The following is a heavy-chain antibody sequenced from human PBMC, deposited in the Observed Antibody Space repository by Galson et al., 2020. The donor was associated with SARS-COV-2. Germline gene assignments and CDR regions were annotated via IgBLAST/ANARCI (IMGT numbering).Heavy chain of an antibody. J-gene: IGHJ4*02. CDR2: IDWDDHK. CDR1: VLSISASRMS. V-gene: IGHV2-70*01. Sequence: SGPTLVKPTQTLTLTCTLSVLSISASRMSVSWIRQPPGKALEWLAHIDWDDHKYYSTSLKTRLTICRDTSKNQVVLTMTNMDPLDTATYYCVRDYGDSAFDYCCQGILVTVSS. D-gene: IGHD4-17*01. CDR3: VRDYGDSAFDY.